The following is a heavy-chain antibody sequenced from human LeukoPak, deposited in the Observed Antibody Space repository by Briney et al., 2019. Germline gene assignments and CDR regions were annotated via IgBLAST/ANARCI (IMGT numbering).Heavy chain of an antibody. CDR3: ARHVEYSSGWSSEYFDY. CDR1: GGSFSGYY. V-gene: IGHV4-34*01. D-gene: IGHD6-19*01. CDR2: INHSGST. J-gene: IGHJ4*02. Sequence: SETLSLTCAVYGGSFSGYYWSWIRQPPGKGLEWIGEINHSGSTNYNPSLKSRVTISVDTSKNQFSLKLSSVTAADTAVYYCARHVEYSSGWSSEYFDYWGQGTLVTVSS.